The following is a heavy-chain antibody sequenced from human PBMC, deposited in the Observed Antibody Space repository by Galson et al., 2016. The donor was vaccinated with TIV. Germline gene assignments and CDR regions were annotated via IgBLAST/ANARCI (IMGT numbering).Heavy chain of an antibody. CDR3: ARINVGDYGSGSSLDY. V-gene: IGHV2-70*17. CDR1: GFSLNTTGMC. D-gene: IGHD3-10*01. Sequence: PALVKPTQTLTLTCTFSGFSLNTTGMCVSWIRQPPGKALEWLARIDWDDDKFYSTFLKTRLTISKDTSKNQVVLTMTNMDPVDTATYYCARINVGDYGSGSSLDYWGQGALVTVSS. J-gene: IGHJ4*02. CDR2: IDWDDDK.